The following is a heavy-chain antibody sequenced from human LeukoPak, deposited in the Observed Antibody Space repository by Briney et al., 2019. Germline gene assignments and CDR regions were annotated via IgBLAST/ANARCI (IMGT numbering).Heavy chain of an antibody. J-gene: IGHJ3*02. CDR2: IYYSGST. V-gene: IGHV4-59*01. CDR1: GGSISSYY. D-gene: IGHD3-22*01. Sequence: PSETLSLTCTVSGGSISSYYWSWIRQPLGKGLEWIGYIYYSGSTNYNPSLKSRVTISVDTSKNQFSLKLSFVTAADTAVYYCARETFSYYYDSSGFDAFDIWGQGTMVTVSS. CDR3: ARETFSYYYDSSGFDAFDI.